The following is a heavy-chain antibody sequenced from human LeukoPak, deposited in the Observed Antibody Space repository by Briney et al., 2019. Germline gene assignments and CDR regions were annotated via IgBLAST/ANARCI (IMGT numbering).Heavy chain of an antibody. V-gene: IGHV5-51*01. CDR2: IYPGDSDT. J-gene: IGHJ3*02. D-gene: IGHD2-2*01. CDR1: GYSFTSYW. CDR3: ARHRAPHCSSTSCLIDAFDI. Sequence: GESLKISCKGSGYSFTSYWIGWVRQMPGKGLERMGIIYPGDSDTRYSPSFQGQVTISADKSISTAYLQWSSLKASDTAMYYCARHRAPHCSSTSCLIDAFDIWGQGTMVTVSS.